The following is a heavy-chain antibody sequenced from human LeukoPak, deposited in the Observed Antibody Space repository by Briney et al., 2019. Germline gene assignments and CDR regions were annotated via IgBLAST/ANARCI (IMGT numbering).Heavy chain of an antibody. CDR3: AVSLTTGGYYGMDV. Sequence: ASVKVSCKISGYTLTQLSLRCVRHASGKGLECMRGFEPEDGEAIYARKFQGRVTMTEDTSTDTAYMEMSSLRSEDTGVYFCAVSLTTGGYYGMDVWGQGTTVTVSS. CDR2: FEPEDGEA. D-gene: IGHD1-1*01. V-gene: IGHV1-24*01. J-gene: IGHJ6*02. CDR1: GYTLTQLS.